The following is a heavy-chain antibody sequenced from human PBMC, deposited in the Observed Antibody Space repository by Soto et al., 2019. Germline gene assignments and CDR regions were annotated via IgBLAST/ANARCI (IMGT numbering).Heavy chain of an antibody. CDR2: IHHSGST. Sequence: SETLSLTCTVSGGSISSSSYYWSWIRQHPGKGLEWIGYIHHSGSTYYYPSLKSRITISVDTSKNQFSLKLSSATAADTAVYYCAREGTLGRWLQPLDFWGQGTLVTVSS. V-gene: IGHV4-31*03. CDR3: AREGTLGRWLQPLDF. J-gene: IGHJ4*02. CDR1: GGSISSSSYY. D-gene: IGHD5-12*01.